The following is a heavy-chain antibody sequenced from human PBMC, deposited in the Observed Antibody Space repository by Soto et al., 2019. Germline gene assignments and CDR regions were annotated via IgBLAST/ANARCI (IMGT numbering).Heavy chain of an antibody. CDR1: GYTFTGYD. J-gene: IGHJ6*02. D-gene: IGHD3-3*01. V-gene: IGHV1-8*01. CDR3: AREFDDFWSGPDGMDV. CDR2: MNPNTGDS. Sequence: ASVKVSCKASGYTFTGYDIYWVRQVTGQGLEWMGWMNPNTGDSSYAQKFQGRVTMTSDTSTSTAHMELRSLRSEDTAVYYCAREFDDFWSGPDGMDVWGQGTKVTV.